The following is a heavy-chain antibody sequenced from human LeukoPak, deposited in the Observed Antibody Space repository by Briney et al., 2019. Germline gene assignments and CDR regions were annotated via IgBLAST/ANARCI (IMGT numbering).Heavy chain of an antibody. D-gene: IGHD3-22*01. CDR3: AKTSRRNYYDSSGYPPFAY. V-gene: IGHV3-30*02. CDR2: IRSDGSNK. CDR1: GFTFSSYG. Sequence: GGSLRLSCAASGFTFSSYGMHWVRQAPGKGLEWVTFIRSDGSNKYYADSVKGRFTISRDNSKNTLYLQMNSLRAEDTAVYYCAKTSRRNYYDSSGYPPFAYWGQGTLVTVSS. J-gene: IGHJ4*02.